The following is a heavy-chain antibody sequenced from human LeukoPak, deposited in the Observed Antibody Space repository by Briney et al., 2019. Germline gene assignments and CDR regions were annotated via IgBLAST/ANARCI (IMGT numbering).Heavy chain of an antibody. CDR2: IDSDGRST. CDR1: GLAFSRYW. V-gene: IGHV3-74*01. CDR3: AKDPDGSGEIDY. J-gene: IGHJ4*02. D-gene: IGHD3-10*01. Sequence: PGGSLRLSCVASGLAFSRYWMHWVRQAPGKGLVWVSRIDSDGRSTNYADSVKGRFTNSRDNSKNTLYLQMNSLRAEDTAVYYCAKDPDGSGEIDYWGQGTLVTVSS.